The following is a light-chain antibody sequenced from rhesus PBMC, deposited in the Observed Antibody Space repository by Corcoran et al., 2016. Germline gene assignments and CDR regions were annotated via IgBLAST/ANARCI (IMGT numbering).Light chain of an antibody. Sequence: DIQMTQSPSSLSASVGDRVTITCRASQGITNDLAWYQQKPGETPKLLISEAYILQSGLPSRFSCSVSGADFTLTSSILQPEDFATYYCQHYYSTPFTFGPGTKLDIK. CDR3: QHYYSTPFT. V-gene: IGKV1-25*01. CDR1: QGITND. CDR2: EAY. J-gene: IGKJ3*01.